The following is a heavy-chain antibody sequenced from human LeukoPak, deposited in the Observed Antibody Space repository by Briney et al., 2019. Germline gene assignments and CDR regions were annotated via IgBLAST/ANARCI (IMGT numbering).Heavy chain of an antibody. CDR3: ARAPITMIVVVDPPYYMDV. D-gene: IGHD3-22*01. J-gene: IGHJ6*03. Sequence: SETLSLTCTVSGGSISSYYWSWIRQPAGKGLEWIGRIYTSGSTNYNPSLKSRVTMSVDTSKNQFSLKLNSVTAADTAVYYCARAPITMIVVVDPPYYMDVWGKGTTVTVS. CDR1: GGSISSYY. V-gene: IGHV4-4*07. CDR2: IYTSGST.